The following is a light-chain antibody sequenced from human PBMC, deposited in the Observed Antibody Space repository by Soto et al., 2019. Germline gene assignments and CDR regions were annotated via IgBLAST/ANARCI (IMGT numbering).Light chain of an antibody. Sequence: EIVLTQSPGPLSLSPGEGATLSCRASQSISSTFLAWYQHKPGQAPRVLIYGASRRAAGIPDRFSGSGSGTDFTLTISRLEPEDFAVYYCQQYESSWTFGQGTKVEMK. CDR3: QQYESSWT. V-gene: IGKV3-20*01. CDR2: GAS. CDR1: QSISSTF. J-gene: IGKJ1*01.